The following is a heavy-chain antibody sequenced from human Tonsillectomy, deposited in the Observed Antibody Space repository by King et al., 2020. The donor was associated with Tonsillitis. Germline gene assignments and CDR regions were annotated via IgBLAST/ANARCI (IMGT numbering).Heavy chain of an antibody. V-gene: IGHV3-7*01. CDR2: IKQDGSDK. CDR3: TREHVLRNYYSYGMDV. D-gene: IGHD3-10*02. CDR1: GFTFSSYW. J-gene: IGHJ6*02. Sequence: VQLVESGGGLVQPGGSLRLSCAASGFTFSSYWMSWVRQAPGKGLEWVANIKQDGSDKYYVDSVKGRFTISRDNAKNSLYLQMNSLRAEDTAVYYCTREHVLRNYYSYGMDVWGQGTAVTVSS.